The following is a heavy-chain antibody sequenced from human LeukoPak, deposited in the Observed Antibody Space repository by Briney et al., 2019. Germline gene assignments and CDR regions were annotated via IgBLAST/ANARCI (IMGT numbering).Heavy chain of an antibody. Sequence: ASVKVSCKASGYTFTSYAMHWVRQAPGQRLEWMGWINAGNGNTKYSQKFQGRVTITRDTSASTAYMELSSLRSEDTAVYYCARDGYYYDSSGYYGGSFDYWGQGTLVTVSS. V-gene: IGHV1-3*01. CDR1: GYTFTSYA. CDR2: INAGNGNT. CDR3: ARDGYYYDSSGYYGGSFDY. J-gene: IGHJ4*02. D-gene: IGHD3-22*01.